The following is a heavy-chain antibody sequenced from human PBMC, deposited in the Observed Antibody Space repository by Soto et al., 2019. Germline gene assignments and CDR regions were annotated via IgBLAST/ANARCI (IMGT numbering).Heavy chain of an antibody. D-gene: IGHD6-13*01. CDR1: GFTFTSSA. CDR2: VVVGSGNT. Sequence: QMQLVQSGPEVKKPGTSVKVSCKASGFTFTSSAVQWVRQARGQRLEGVGWVVVGSGNTNYAQKFHERGTITRDMSTSTAYIELSSLRYEDTAVDYCAAPSEVAAAGKDYYYGMDVWGQGTTVTVSS. J-gene: IGHJ6*02. CDR3: AAPSEVAAAGKDYYYGMDV. V-gene: IGHV1-58*01.